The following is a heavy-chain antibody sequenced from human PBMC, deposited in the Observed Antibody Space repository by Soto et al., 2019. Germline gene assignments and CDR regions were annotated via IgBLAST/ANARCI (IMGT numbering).Heavy chain of an antibody. J-gene: IGHJ5*02. CDR2: SYYSGST. D-gene: IGHD5-18*01. CDR1: GGSISSGGYY. V-gene: IGHV4-61*08. CDR3: ARGVPYSYGYVSWFDP. Sequence: SETLSLTCTVSGGSISSGGYYWSWIRQHPGKGLEWIGYSYYSGSTNYNPSLKSRVTISVDTSKNQFSLKLSSVTAADTAVYYCARGVPYSYGYVSWFDPWGQGTLVTVSS.